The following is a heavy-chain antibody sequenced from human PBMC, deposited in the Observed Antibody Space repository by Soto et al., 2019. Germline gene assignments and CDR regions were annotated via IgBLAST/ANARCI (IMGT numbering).Heavy chain of an antibody. V-gene: IGHV4-39*01. CDR3: ARQEIPLSAYYYYGMDV. CDR1: GGSISSSSYY. CDR2: IYYSGST. Sequence: QLQLQESGPGLVKPSETLSLTCTVSGGSISSSSYYWGWIRQPPGKGLEWIGSIYYSGSTYYNPSLKSRVTISVDTSKNQFSLKLSSVTAADTAVYYCARQEIPLSAYYYYGMDVWGQGTTVTVSS. D-gene: IGHD2-2*02. J-gene: IGHJ6*02.